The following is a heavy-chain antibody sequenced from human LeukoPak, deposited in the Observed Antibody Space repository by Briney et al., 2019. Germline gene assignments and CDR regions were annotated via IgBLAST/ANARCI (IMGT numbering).Heavy chain of an antibody. J-gene: IGHJ4*02. CDR1: GFPFDNYG. V-gene: IGHV3-20*04. D-gene: IGHD6-19*01. CDR2: ITWNGAYR. Sequence: GSLRLSCAASGFPFDNYGMSWVRQAPGKGLEWVSGITWNGAYRGYADSVKGRFTISRDNAKNSLYLEMNSLRVEDTALYYCARRAVTGTIYYFDYWGQGTLVTVSS. CDR3: ARRAVTGTIYYFDY.